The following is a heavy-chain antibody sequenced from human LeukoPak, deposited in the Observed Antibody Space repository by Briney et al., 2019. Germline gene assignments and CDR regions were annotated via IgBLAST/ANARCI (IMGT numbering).Heavy chain of an antibody. D-gene: IGHD5-18*01. CDR3: ARAIRGLYSYGPVVNAFDI. V-gene: IGHV4-59*01. J-gene: IGHJ3*02. CDR1: GGSISSYY. CDR2: IYYSGST. Sequence: SETLSLTCTVSGGSISSYYWSWIRQPPGKGLEWIGYIYYSGSTNYNPSLKSRVTISVDTSKNQFSLKLSSVTAADTAVYYCARAIRGLYSYGPVVNAFDIWGQGTMVTVSS.